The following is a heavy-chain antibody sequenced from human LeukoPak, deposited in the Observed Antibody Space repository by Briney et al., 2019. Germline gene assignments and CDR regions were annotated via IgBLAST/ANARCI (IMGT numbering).Heavy chain of an antibody. CDR3: AKGIAAADY. J-gene: IGHJ4*02. CDR1: GFTFSSYA. V-gene: IGHV3-23*01. Sequence: PWGSLRLSCVASGFTFSSYAMSWVRQAPGKGLEWVSTITTSDGNIYYADSVKGRFTVSRDNSKNTLFLQMNSLRAEDTAVYYCAKGIAAADYWGQGTLVTVSS. CDR2: ITTSDGNI. D-gene: IGHD6-13*01.